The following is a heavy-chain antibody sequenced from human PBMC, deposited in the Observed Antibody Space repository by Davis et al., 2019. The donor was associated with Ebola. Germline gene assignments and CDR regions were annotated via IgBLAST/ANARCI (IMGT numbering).Heavy chain of an antibody. V-gene: IGHV4-59*08. D-gene: IGHD3-10*01. CDR1: GGSISSYY. CDR3: ARSHPGGMDV. CDR2: IYYSGST. J-gene: IGHJ6*02. Sequence: MPSETLSLTCTVSGGSISSYYWSWIRQPPGKGLEWIGYIYYSGSTNHNPSLKSRVTISVDTSKNQFSLKLSSVTAADTAVYYCARSHPGGMDVWGQGTTVTVSS.